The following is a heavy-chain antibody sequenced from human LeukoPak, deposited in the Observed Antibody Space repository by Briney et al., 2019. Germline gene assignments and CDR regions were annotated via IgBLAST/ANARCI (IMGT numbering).Heavy chain of an antibody. V-gene: IGHV3-30*14. D-gene: IGHD3-10*01. J-gene: IGHJ2*01. CDR3: ARDFRERYFDL. CDR1: GFTFSSYA. Sequence: GGSLRLSCAASGFTFSSYAMHWVRQAPGKGLEWVAVISYDGSNKYYADSVKGRFTISRDNSKNTLYLQMNSLRAEDTAVYYCARDFRERYFDLWGRGTLVTVSS. CDR2: ISYDGSNK.